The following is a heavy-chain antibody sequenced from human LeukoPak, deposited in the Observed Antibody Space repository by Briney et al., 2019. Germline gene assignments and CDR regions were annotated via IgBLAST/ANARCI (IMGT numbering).Heavy chain of an antibody. V-gene: IGHV5-51*01. Sequence: GESLKISCKGSGYSFTSYWIGLGRPMPGEGVGWGWIIYPGDSDNRYRTFFQGQVTISADKSISTAYLQWSSLKAADTAMYYCASRHRRDYGGNSRGLDYWGQGTLVTVSS. J-gene: IGHJ4*02. CDR3: ASRHRRDYGGNSRGLDY. D-gene: IGHD4-23*01. CDR2: IYPGDSDN. CDR1: GYSFTSYW.